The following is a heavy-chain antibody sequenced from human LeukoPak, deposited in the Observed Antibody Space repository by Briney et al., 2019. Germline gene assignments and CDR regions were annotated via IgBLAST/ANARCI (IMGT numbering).Heavy chain of an antibody. CDR2: ISSSISTI. V-gene: IGHV3-48*02. CDR3: ARAGYSSGWRSIDY. D-gene: IGHD6-19*01. CDR1: GFTLSSYS. J-gene: IGHJ4*02. Sequence: GGSLRLSCAPSGFTLSSYSMNWVRQAPGKGLEWVSYISSSISTIYYADPVKGRFTISRDNAKNSLYLQMNSLRDEDTAVYYCARAGYSSGWRSIDYWGQGTLVTVSS.